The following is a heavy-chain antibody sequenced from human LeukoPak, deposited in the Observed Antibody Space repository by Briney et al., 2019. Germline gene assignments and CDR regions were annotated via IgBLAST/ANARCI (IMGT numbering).Heavy chain of an antibody. Sequence: GGSLRLSCAASRFTFSNAWLNWVRQAPGKGLEWVGRIKSKADGETTDYTAPVKGGFTTSRDDSTNMVYLQMNSLKMEDTAVYYCAIDEPNYAPYDFDYWGQGTLVTVSS. J-gene: IGHJ4*02. CDR3: AIDEPNYAPYDFDY. CDR2: IKSKADGETT. CDR1: RFTFSNAW. D-gene: IGHD4/OR15-4a*01. V-gene: IGHV3-15*01.